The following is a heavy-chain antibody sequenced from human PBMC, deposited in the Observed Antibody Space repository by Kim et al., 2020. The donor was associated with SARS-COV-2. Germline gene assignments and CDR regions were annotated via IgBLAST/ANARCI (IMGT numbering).Heavy chain of an antibody. Sequence: GGSLRLSCAASGFTFSSYWMNWVRQAPGKGLEWVANIKQDGREKYYVDSVKGRFTISRDNAKNSLYLQMNRLRAEDTAVYYCANGYRYGYLFDYWGQGTLVTVSS. D-gene: IGHD5-18*01. CDR1: GFTFSSYW. CDR2: IKQDGREK. V-gene: IGHV3-7*03. J-gene: IGHJ4*02. CDR3: ANGYRYGYLFDY.